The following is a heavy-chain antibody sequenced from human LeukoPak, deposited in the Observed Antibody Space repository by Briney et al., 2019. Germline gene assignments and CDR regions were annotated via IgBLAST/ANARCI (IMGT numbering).Heavy chain of an antibody. CDR2: ISSSGSMI. CDR1: GITFSDYY. CDR3: ASVLWFGGIFFDY. Sequence: GGSLRLSCAASGITFSDYYMTWIRQAPGKGLEWVSYISSSGSMINYADSVKGRFTISRDNAKNSLYLQMNSLRVEDTAVYYCASVLWFGGIFFDYWGQRTLVTVSS. J-gene: IGHJ4*02. V-gene: IGHV3-11*01. D-gene: IGHD3-10*01.